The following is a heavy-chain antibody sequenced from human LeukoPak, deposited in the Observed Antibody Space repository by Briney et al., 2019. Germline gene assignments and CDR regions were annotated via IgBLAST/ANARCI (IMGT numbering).Heavy chain of an antibody. CDR3: ARDSPFMDV. V-gene: IGHV3-30-3*01. CDR1: GFTFSNYA. J-gene: IGHJ6*02. Sequence: GGSLRLSCAASGFTFSNYAMHWVRQAPGKGLEWVAVISLGGSSKYYADSVKGRFTISRDNSKNTLYLQMNSLRAEDTAVYYCARDSPFMDVWGQGTTVTVSS. CDR2: ISLGGSSK.